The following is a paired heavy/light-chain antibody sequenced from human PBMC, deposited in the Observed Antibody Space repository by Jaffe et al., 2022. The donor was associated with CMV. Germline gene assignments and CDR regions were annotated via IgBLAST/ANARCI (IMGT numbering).Heavy chain of an antibody. Sequence: QVQLQESGPGLVKPSQTLSLTCAVSGGSIRSNTYYWSWIRQHPGKGLEWIGNIYYSGITYYNPSLKSRLSISVDTSKNQFSLKLTSVTAADTALYYCARESDYGGNSVGPIDNWGQGTLVTVSS. D-gene: IGHD4-17*01. CDR2: IYYSGIT. V-gene: IGHV4-31*11. CDR3: ARESDYGGNSVGPIDN. CDR1: GGSIRSNTYY. J-gene: IGHJ4*02.
Light chain of an antibody. V-gene: IGLV2-18*02. Sequence: QSALTQPPSVSGSPGQSVTISCTGTNNDVGRYYRVSWYQQPPGTAPKLIIYDVNNRPSGVPDRFSGSKSGNTASLTISGLQAEDEADYFCSSYTTSSTFVFGTGTKVSVL. CDR3: SSYTTSSTFV. CDR1: NNDVGRYYR. CDR2: DVN. J-gene: IGLJ1*01.